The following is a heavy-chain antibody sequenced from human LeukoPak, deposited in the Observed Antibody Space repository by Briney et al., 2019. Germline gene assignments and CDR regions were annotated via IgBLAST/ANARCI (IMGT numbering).Heavy chain of an antibody. CDR1: GFTFDDYA. Sequence: AGRSLRLSCAASGFTFDDYAMHWVRQAPGKGLEWVSGISWDSGSIGYADSVKGRFTISRDNAKNSLYLQMNSLRAEDTALYYCAKGAGGGSGGFYYWGQGTLVTVSS. CDR3: AKGAGGGSGGFYY. CDR2: ISWDSGSI. J-gene: IGHJ4*02. V-gene: IGHV3-9*01. D-gene: IGHD2-15*01.